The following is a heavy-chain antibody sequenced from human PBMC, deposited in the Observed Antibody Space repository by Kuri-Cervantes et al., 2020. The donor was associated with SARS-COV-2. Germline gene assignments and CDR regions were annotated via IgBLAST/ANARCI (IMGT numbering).Heavy chain of an antibody. V-gene: IGHV4-39*07. Sequence: SETLSLTCTVSGGSISSSSYYWGWIRQPPGKGLEWIGEINHSGSTNYNPSLKSRVTISVDTSKNQFSLKLSSVTAADTAVYYCARANAPGWFDPWGQGTRVTVSS. CDR1: GGSISSSSYY. CDR2: INHSGST. CDR3: ARANAPGWFDP. J-gene: IGHJ5*02.